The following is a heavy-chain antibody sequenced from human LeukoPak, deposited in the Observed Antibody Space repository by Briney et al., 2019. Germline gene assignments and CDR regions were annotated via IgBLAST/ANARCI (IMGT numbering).Heavy chain of an antibody. V-gene: IGHV1-18*01. CDR3: AREKNLDMVRGNWFDP. CDR1: GYTFTSYG. Sequence: ASVTVSCTASGYTFTSYGISWVRQAPGQGLEWIGWISGYNGNTNYAQKVQGRVTMTTDTSTSTAYMELRSLRSDDTAVYYCAREKNLDMVRGNWFDPWGQGTLVTVSS. J-gene: IGHJ5*02. D-gene: IGHD3-10*01. CDR2: ISGYNGNT.